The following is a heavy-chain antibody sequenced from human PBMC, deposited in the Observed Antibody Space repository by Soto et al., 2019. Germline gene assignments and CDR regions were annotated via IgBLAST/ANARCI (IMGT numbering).Heavy chain of an antibody. J-gene: IGHJ4*02. CDR3: ARDRMRGDYVDY. V-gene: IGHV1-18*01. D-gene: IGHD4-17*01. CDR2: ISAYNGNT. Sequence: ASVKVSCKASGYTFTSYGISWVRQAPGQGLEWMGWISAYNGNTNYAQKLQGRVTMTTDTSTSTAYMELSSLRSEDTAVYYCARDRMRGDYVDYWGQGTLVTVSS. CDR1: GYTFTSYG.